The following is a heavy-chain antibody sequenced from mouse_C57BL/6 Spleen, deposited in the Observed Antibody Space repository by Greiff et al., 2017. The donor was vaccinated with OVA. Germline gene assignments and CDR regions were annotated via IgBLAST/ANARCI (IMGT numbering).Heavy chain of an antibody. Sequence: QVQLKESGPELVKPGASVKISCKASGYAFSSSWMNWVKQRPGKGLEWIGRIYPGDGDTNYNGKFKGKATLTADKSSSTAYMQLSSLTSEDSAVYFCAQDSNYAMDYWGQGTSVTVSS. CDR3: AQDSNYAMDY. J-gene: IGHJ4*01. D-gene: IGHD3-3*01. V-gene: IGHV1-82*01. CDR1: GYAFSSSW. CDR2: IYPGDGDT.